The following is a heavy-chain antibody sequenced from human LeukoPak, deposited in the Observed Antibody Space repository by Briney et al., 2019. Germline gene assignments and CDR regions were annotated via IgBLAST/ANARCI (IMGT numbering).Heavy chain of an antibody. D-gene: IGHD6-13*01. CDR1: GGSFSGYY. CDR3: ARDHRSPEKYSSSWSSHFDY. CDR2: INHSGST. J-gene: IGHJ4*02. V-gene: IGHV4-34*01. Sequence: SETLSLTCAVYGGSFSGYYWSWIRQPPGKGLEWIGEINHSGSTNYNPSLKSRVTISVDTSKNQFSLKLSSVTAADTAVYYCARDHRSPEKYSSSWSSHFDYWGQGTLVTVSS.